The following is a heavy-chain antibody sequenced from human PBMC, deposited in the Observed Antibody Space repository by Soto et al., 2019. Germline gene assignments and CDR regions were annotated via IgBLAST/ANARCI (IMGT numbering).Heavy chain of an antibody. CDR1: GDSTSYYY. Sequence: SETLSLTCTVSGDSTSYYYWSWIRAAPGKGLEWIGSVYHSGSTNYNPSLKSRVTILRDSSKAQFSLRLNSATAADTAVYYCAIGYMDWFDPWGQGTLVTVSS. V-gene: IGHV4-59*08. CDR3: AIGYMDWFDP. CDR2: VYHSGST. D-gene: IGHD2-2*02. J-gene: IGHJ5*02.